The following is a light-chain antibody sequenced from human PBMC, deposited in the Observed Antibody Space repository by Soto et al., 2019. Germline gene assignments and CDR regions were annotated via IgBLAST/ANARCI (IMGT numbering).Light chain of an antibody. CDR3: CSYAGSSTWV. V-gene: IGLV2-23*01. CDR1: SSDVGSYTL. Sequence: QSVLTQPASVSGSPGQSITISCTGTSSDVGSYTLVSWYQHHPGKAPKLMIYEGSKRPSGVSNRFSGSKSGNTASLTISGLQAEDEADYYCCSYAGSSTWVFGGGTKLTVL. J-gene: IGLJ3*02. CDR2: EGS.